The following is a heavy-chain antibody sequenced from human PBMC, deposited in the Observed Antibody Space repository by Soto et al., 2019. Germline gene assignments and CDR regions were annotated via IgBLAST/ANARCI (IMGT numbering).Heavy chain of an antibody. J-gene: IGHJ4*02. CDR2: INHSGST. Sequence: SETLSLTCAVYSGSFSGYFCSWIRQPPGKGLEWIGEINHSGSTNYNPSLKSRVTLSVDTSRNHFSLKLSSVTAADTAVYYCASAPPTTHYASGYDSWGQGTLVTVSS. V-gene: IGHV4-34*01. CDR1: SGSFSGYF. D-gene: IGHD3-22*01. CDR3: ASAPPTTHYASGYDS.